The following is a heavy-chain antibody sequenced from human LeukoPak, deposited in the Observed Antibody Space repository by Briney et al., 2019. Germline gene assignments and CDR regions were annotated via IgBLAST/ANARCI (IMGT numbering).Heavy chain of an antibody. Sequence: PSETLSLTCTVSGGSISSSSYYWGWMRPPPGKGLEWIRSIYYSVSTYYNPSLMSRATISLDTSKNHFSLKLSSVTAADTAVDYCATVVISLRFLDYWGQGNLVTVSS. V-gene: IGHV4-39*02. J-gene: IGHJ4*02. D-gene: IGHD3-22*01. CDR3: ATVVISLRFLDY. CDR1: GGSISSSSYY. CDR2: IYYSVST.